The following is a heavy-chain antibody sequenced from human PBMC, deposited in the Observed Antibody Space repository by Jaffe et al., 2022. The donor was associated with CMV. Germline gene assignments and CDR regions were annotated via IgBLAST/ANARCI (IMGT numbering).Heavy chain of an antibody. CDR2: IWYDGSNK. J-gene: IGHJ4*02. CDR1: GFTFSSYG. Sequence: QVQLVESGGGVVQPGRSLRLSCAASGFTFSSYGMHWVRQAPGKGLEWVAVIWYDGSNKYYADSVKGRFTISRDNSKNTLYLQMNSLRAEDTAVYYCARDWYVGGRIDYWGQGTLVTVSS. D-gene: IGHD3-16*01. V-gene: IGHV3-33*01. CDR3: ARDWYVGGRIDY.